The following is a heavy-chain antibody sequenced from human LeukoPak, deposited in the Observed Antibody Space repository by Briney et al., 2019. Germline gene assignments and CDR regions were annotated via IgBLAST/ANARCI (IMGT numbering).Heavy chain of an antibody. CDR2: INPNSGGT. D-gene: IGHD5-12*01. V-gene: IGHV1-2*06. J-gene: IGHJ5*02. CDR3: ARGEIVATIIWFDP. CDR1: AYTFTGYY. Sequence: ASVKVSCKASAYTFTGYYMHWVRQAPGQGLEWMGRINPNSGGTNYAQKFQGRVTMTRDTSISTAYMELSRLRSDDTAVYYCARGEIVATIIWFDPWGQGTLVTVSS.